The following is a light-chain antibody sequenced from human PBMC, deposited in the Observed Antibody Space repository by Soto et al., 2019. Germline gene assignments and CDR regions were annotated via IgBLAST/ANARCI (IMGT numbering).Light chain of an antibody. J-gene: IGLJ1*01. V-gene: IGLV2-14*01. CDR1: SSDVGAYNY. CDR2: EVS. CDR3: CSYVGATTYV. Sequence: QSVLTQPASVSGSPGQSITISCTGTSSDVGAYNYVSWYQQHPGRAPKLMIYEVSSRPSGVSNRFSGSNSGSTASLTISGLQAEDEADYYCCSYVGATTYVFGTGTKVTVL.